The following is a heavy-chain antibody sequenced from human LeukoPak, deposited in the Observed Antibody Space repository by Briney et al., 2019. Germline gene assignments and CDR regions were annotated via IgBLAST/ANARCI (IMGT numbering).Heavy chain of an antibody. V-gene: IGHV1-69*05. Sequence: ASVKVSCKASGGTFSSYAISWVRQAPGQGLEWMGRIIPIFGTANYAQKFQGRVTITTDESTSTAYMELSSLRSEDTAVYYCAGEGSGSYSIDWGQGTLVTVSS. J-gene: IGHJ4*02. CDR2: IIPIFGTA. CDR1: GGTFSSYA. D-gene: IGHD1-26*01. CDR3: AGEGSGSYSID.